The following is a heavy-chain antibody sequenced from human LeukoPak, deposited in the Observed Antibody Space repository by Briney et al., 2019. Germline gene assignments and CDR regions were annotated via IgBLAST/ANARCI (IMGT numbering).Heavy chain of an antibody. CDR3: AKGSSGYFVDL. CDR2: ISNDGGGT. V-gene: IGHV3-23*01. J-gene: IGHJ5*02. CDR1: GFIFNNYG. Sequence: GGSLRLSCAASGFIFNNYGLIWVRQAPGKGLEWVSAISNDGGGTNYADFVKGRFTISRDNSKNTLFLQMNSLRAEDTALYYCAKGSSGYFVDLWGQGTLVTVPS. D-gene: IGHD3-22*01.